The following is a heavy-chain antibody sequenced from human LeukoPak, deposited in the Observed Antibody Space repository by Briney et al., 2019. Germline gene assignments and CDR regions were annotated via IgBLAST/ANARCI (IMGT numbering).Heavy chain of an antibody. CDR1: GGTFISYA. CDR3: ARGLYCGGDCYRNFDY. V-gene: IGHV1-69*05. J-gene: IGHJ4*02. Sequence: SVKVSCKASGGTFISYAISWVRQAPGQGLEWMGGIIPIFGTANYAQKFQGRVTITTDESTSTAYMELSSLRSEDTAVYYCARGLYCGGDCYRNFDYWGQGTLVTVSS. CDR2: IIPIFGTA. D-gene: IGHD2-21*02.